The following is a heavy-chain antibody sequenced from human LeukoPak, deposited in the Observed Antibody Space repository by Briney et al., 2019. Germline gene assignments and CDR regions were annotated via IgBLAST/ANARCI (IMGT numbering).Heavy chain of an antibody. CDR2: VSGSGDTT. V-gene: IGHV3-23*01. J-gene: IGHJ3*02. D-gene: IGHD1-7*01. Sequence: QAGGSLRLSCAASGFTFSNYAMGWVRQAPGKGLEWVSLVSGSGDTTDYADSVKGRFTISRDNAKNSLYLQMNSLRDEDTAVYYCASGRNMGITGTTGAFDIWGQGTMVTVSS. CDR3: ASGRNMGITGTTGAFDI. CDR1: GFTFSNYA.